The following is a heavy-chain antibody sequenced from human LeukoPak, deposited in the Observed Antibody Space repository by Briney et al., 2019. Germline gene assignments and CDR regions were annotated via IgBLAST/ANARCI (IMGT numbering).Heavy chain of an antibody. J-gene: IGHJ4*02. CDR1: GGSISSSSYY. V-gene: IGHV4-39*07. CDR3: ARGDDSGSYDFDY. Sequence: SETLSLTCTVSGGSISSSSYYWGWIRQPPGKGLEWIGSIYHTGTTNYNPSLKSRVILSVDTSKNQFSLKLSSVTAADTAVYYCARGDDSGSYDFDYWGQGTLVTVSS. D-gene: IGHD1-26*01. CDR2: IYHTGTT.